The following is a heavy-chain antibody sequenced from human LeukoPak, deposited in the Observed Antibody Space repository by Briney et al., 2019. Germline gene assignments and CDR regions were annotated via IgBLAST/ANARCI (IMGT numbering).Heavy chain of an antibody. CDR3: ARRSRYGRGLDP. J-gene: IGHJ5*02. Sequence: SETLSLTCAVYGGSFSGYYWSWIRQPPGKGLEWIGEINHSGSTNYNPSLKSRVTVSVDTSKNQFSLKLSSVTAADTAVYYCARRSRYGRGLDPWGQGTLVTVSS. D-gene: IGHD3-10*01. V-gene: IGHV4-34*01. CDR1: GGSFSGYY. CDR2: INHSGST.